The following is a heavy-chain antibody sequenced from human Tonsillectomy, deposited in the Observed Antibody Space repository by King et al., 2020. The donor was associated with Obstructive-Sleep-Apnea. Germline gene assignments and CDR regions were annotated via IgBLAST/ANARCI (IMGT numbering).Heavy chain of an antibody. D-gene: IGHD1-26*01. CDR1: GFIFSDYY. Sequence: VQLVESGGGLVKPGGSLRFSCAASGFIFSDYYMIWIRQAPGKGLEWVSYISSSGSTLYYADSVKGRFTISRDNAKNSLYLQMNSLRAEDTAVYYCARDDDSGYFQHWGQGTLVTVSS. CDR2: ISSSGSTL. CDR3: ARDDDSGYFQH. J-gene: IGHJ1*01. V-gene: IGHV3-11*01.